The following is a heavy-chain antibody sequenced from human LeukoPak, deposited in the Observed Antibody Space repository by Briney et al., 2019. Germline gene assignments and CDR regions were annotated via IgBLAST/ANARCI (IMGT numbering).Heavy chain of an antibody. V-gene: IGHV3-21*01. Sequence: PGGSLRLSCAASGFTFSSYSMNWVRQAPGKGLEWVSSISSSSSYIYYADSVKGRYTISRDNAKSSLYLQMNSLRAEDTAVYYCARDSIYCSGGSCLLGLDYWGQGTLVTVSS. CDR1: GFTFSSYS. J-gene: IGHJ4*02. CDR2: ISSSSSYI. D-gene: IGHD2-15*01. CDR3: ARDSIYCSGGSCLLGLDY.